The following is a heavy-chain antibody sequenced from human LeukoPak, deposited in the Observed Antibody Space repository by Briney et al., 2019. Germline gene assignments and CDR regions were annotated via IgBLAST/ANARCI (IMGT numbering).Heavy chain of an antibody. D-gene: IGHD6-19*01. CDR1: GGSISSGSYY. Sequence: SQTLSLTCTVSGGSISSGSYYWSWIRQPAGKGLEWIGRIYTSGSTNYNPSLKSRVTISVDTSKNQFSLKLSSVTAADTAVYYCARAPFERHLYGQWLPTGWDYQYNWFDPWGQGTLVTVSS. V-gene: IGHV4-61*02. CDR3: ARAPFERHLYGQWLPTGWDYQYNWFDP. J-gene: IGHJ5*02. CDR2: IYTSGST.